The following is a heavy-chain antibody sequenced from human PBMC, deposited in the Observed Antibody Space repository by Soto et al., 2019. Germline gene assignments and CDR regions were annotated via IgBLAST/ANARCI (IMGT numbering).Heavy chain of an antibody. CDR3: ARGFVEAAMAFDY. CDR2: VHASGST. D-gene: IGHD3-3*01. J-gene: IGHJ4*02. Sequence: QVQLQESGPGLVKPSQTLSLTCSVSGESINNGAYFWSWIRQHPGKGLEWIGYVHASGSTYYNPSLRGRIDMSIDTSKKQFYLNLKSETAADTAVFFCARGFVEAAMAFDYWGPGALVTVSS. V-gene: IGHV4-31*03. CDR1: GESINNGAYF.